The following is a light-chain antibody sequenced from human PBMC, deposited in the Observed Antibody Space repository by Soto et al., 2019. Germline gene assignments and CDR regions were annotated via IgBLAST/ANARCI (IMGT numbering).Light chain of an antibody. Sequence: QSVLTQPASVSGSPGQSITISCTGTSSDVGGYNFVSWYQHHPGKAPKLMIYDVNNRPSGVSNRFSGSKSVNTASLTISGLQTEDEADYYCSSYTTGGTLVFGTGTKVTVL. CDR2: DVN. CDR3: SSYTTGGTLV. V-gene: IGLV2-14*03. CDR1: SSDVGGYNF. J-gene: IGLJ1*01.